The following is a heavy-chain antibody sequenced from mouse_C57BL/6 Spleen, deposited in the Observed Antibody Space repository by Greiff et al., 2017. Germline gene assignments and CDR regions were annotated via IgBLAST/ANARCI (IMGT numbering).Heavy chain of an antibody. Sequence: VKLQESGPGLVAPSQSLSITCTVSGFSFTSYAISWVRQPPGKGLEWLGVIWTGGGTNYNSALKSRLSISKDNSKSQVFLKMNSLQTDDTARYYCARDGNDGRGAMDYWGQGTSVTVSS. D-gene: IGHD2-2*01. CDR2: IWTGGGT. V-gene: IGHV2-9-1*01. CDR1: GFSFTSYA. CDR3: ARDGNDGRGAMDY. J-gene: IGHJ4*01.